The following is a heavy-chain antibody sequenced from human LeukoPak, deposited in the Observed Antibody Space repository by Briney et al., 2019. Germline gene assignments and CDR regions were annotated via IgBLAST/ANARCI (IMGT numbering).Heavy chain of an antibody. CDR2: ISGDGRST. CDR3: TRGSGGNVDY. Sequence: GRSLRLSCAASGFTFSNYWMHWVRQVPGKGLVWVSRISGDGRSTTYADSVKGRFTISRDNAKNTLYVQMNTLRVEDTGVYFCTRGSGGNVDYWGQGTLVTVSS. V-gene: IGHV3-74*01. D-gene: IGHD4-23*01. J-gene: IGHJ4*02. CDR1: GFTFSNYW.